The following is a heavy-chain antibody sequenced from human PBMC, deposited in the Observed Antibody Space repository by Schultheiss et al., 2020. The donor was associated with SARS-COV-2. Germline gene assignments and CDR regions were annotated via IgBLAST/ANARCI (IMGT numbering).Heavy chain of an antibody. J-gene: IGHJ4*02. CDR3: AKGLTGTTS. CDR1: GFTFSSYG. V-gene: IGHV3-23*01. Sequence: GESLKISCAASGFTFSSYGMHWVRQAPGKGLEWVSAISGSGGSTYYADSVKGRFTISRDDAKNSLYLQMNSLRAEDTAFYHCAKGLTGTTSWGQGTLVTVSS. D-gene: IGHD1-20*01. CDR2: ISGSGGST.